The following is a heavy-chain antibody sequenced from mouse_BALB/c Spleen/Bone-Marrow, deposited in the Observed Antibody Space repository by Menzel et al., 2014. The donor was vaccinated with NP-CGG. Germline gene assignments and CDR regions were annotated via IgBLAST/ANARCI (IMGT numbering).Heavy chain of an antibody. V-gene: IGHV1-7*01. Sequence: QVHLQQPGAELAKPGASVKMSCKASGYTFTSHWMHWVKQRPGQGLEWIGYINPSTGYTDYNQKSNDKATLTADKSSSTAYMQLSSLTSKDSAVYYCARGNPLYAMDYWGQGTSVTVSS. CDR1: GYTFTSHW. CDR3: ARGNPLYAMDY. J-gene: IGHJ4*01. CDR2: INPSTGYT. D-gene: IGHD2-1*01.